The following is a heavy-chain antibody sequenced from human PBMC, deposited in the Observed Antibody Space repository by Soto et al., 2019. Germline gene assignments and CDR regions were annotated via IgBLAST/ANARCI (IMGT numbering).Heavy chain of an antibody. CDR2: IYYSGST. Sequence: PSETLSLTCTVSGGSISSGDYYWSWIRQPPGKGLEWIGYIYYSGSTYHNPSLKSRVTISVDTSKNQFSLKLSSVTAADTAVYYCASSPKNYDFWSGYRPYYYGMDVWGQGTTVTVSS. J-gene: IGHJ6*02. D-gene: IGHD3-3*01. CDR3: ASSPKNYDFWSGYRPYYYGMDV. V-gene: IGHV4-30-4*01. CDR1: GGSISSGDYY.